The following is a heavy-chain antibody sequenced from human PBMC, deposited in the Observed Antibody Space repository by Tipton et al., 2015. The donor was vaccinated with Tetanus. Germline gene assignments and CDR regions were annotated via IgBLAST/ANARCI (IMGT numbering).Heavy chain of an antibody. J-gene: IGHJ4*02. Sequence: TLSLTCTVSGGSVRSGDYDWNWIRQPPGKGLEWIGYVHYSGRTNKSPSLKSRVTLSIDKSKNQFSLRLTSVIAADTAVYYCARANNDYPKKGPFDYWGQGARVIVSS. V-gene: IGHV4-61*08. D-gene: IGHD5-12*01. CDR2: VHYSGRT. CDR3: ARANNDYPKKGPFDY. CDR1: GGSVRSGDYD.